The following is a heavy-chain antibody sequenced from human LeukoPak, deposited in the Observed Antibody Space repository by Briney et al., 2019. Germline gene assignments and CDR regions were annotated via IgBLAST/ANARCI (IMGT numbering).Heavy chain of an antibody. Sequence: SQTLSLTCAISGDSVSSNSSAWNWIRQSPSRGLEWLGRTYYRSKWHIDYAGSVEGRITINPDTSKNQFSLQVNSVTPEDTAVYYCAREYSSSGLAFDYWGQGTLVTVSS. D-gene: IGHD3-22*01. CDR3: AREYSSSGLAFDY. CDR1: GDSVSSNSSA. J-gene: IGHJ4*02. V-gene: IGHV6-1*01. CDR2: TYYRSKWHI.